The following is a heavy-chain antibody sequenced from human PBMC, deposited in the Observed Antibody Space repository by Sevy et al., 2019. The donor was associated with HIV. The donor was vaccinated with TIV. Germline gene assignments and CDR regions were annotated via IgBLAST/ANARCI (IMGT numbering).Heavy chain of an antibody. V-gene: IGHV4-59*01. CDR1: GDSISNNY. Sequence: SETLSLTCNVSGDSISNNYWSWIRQPPGKGLEWIGYIYYSGRTNYSPSLKTRVTISTDTFKNQFSLKLTSATAADTAVYYCARACQAYYYAVDVWGQGTTVTVSS. J-gene: IGHJ6*02. CDR3: ARACQAYYYAVDV. CDR2: IYYSGRT.